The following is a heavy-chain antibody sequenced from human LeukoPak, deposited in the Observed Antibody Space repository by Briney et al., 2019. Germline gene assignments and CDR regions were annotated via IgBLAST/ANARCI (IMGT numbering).Heavy chain of an antibody. CDR3: AKDFLFGYYGSGSYYNHFDY. D-gene: IGHD3-10*01. Sequence: GGSLRLSCAASGFTFDNYAMTWVRQAPEKGLEWISSISGNGATTYYADSVRGRFTISRDNSKNTLYLQMNSLRAEDTAVYYCAKDFLFGYYGSGSYYNHFDYWGQGTLVTVSS. V-gene: IGHV3-23*01. CDR2: ISGNGATT. J-gene: IGHJ4*02. CDR1: GFTFDNYA.